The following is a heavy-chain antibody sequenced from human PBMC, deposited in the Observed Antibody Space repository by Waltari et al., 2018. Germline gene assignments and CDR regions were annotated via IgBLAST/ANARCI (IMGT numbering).Heavy chain of an antibody. V-gene: IGHV7-4-1*02. CDR1: GYTFTSYA. D-gene: IGHD2-15*01. Sequence: QVQLVQSGSELKKPGASVKVSCKASGYTFTSYAMTWVRQAPGQGLEWMGWINTNTGNPTYAQGFTGRFVFSLDTSVSTAYLQISSLKAEDTAVYYCARSGGWYCSGGSCYSPDAFDIWGQGTMVTVSS. J-gene: IGHJ3*02. CDR2: INTNTGNP. CDR3: ARSGGWYCSGGSCYSPDAFDI.